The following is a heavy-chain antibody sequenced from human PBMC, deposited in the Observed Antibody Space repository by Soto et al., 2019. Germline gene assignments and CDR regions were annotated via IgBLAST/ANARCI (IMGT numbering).Heavy chain of an antibody. Sequence: QLQLQESGPGLVKPSETLSLTCTVSGGSISSSSYYWGWIRQPPGKGLEWLGSIYYSGSTYYNPSLKIRVPLSVDTTKHRSSLKLGSVTAADTSVYYCAGGRSGHKDHEFVYWGQGTLVTVSS. CDR1: GGSISSSSYY. V-gene: IGHV4-39*02. CDR3: AGGRSGHKDHEFVY. CDR2: IYYSGST. J-gene: IGHJ4*02. D-gene: IGHD3-3*01.